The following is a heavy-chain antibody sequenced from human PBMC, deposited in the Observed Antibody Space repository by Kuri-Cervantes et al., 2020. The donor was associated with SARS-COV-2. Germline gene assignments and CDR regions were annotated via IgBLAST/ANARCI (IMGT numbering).Heavy chain of an antibody. CDR1: GFTFSNAW. CDR3: AKDILRYCTGGVCYGDYFDY. V-gene: IGHV3-9*01. D-gene: IGHD2-8*02. CDR2: ISWNSGSI. Sequence: SLKISCAASGFTFSNAWMSWVRQAPGKGLEWVSGISWNSGSIGYADSVKGRFTISRDNAKNSLYLQMNSLRAEDTALYYCAKDILRYCTGGVCYGDYFDYWGHGTLVTVSS. J-gene: IGHJ4*01.